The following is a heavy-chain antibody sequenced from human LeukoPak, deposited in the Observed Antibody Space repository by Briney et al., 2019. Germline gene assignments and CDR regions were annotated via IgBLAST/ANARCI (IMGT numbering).Heavy chain of an antibody. CDR1: GFTFSSYS. CDR2: TSSSRGNI. J-gene: IGHJ6*03. Sequence: GGSLRLSCAASGFTFSSYSMNWVRQAPGKGLEWVSYTSSSRGNIYYADSVKGRFTISRDNAKTSLYLQMNSLRAEDTALYYCARDRGGIGYYMDVWGKGTTVTVSS. V-gene: IGHV3-48*01. D-gene: IGHD3-16*02. CDR3: ARDRGGIGYYMDV.